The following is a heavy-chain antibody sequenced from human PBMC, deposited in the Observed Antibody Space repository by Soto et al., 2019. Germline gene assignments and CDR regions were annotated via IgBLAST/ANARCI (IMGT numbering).Heavy chain of an antibody. D-gene: IGHD3-22*01. CDR2: IRYDGSNK. CDR3: ASGLLPQNYFDY. CDR1: GFTFSSYG. V-gene: IGHV3-33*01. Sequence: PGGSLRLSCAASGFTFSSYGMHWVRQAPGKGLEWVAVIRYDGSNKYYADSVKGRFTISRDNSKNTLYLQMNSLRAEDTAVYYCASGLLPQNYFDYWGQGTLVTVSS. J-gene: IGHJ4*02.